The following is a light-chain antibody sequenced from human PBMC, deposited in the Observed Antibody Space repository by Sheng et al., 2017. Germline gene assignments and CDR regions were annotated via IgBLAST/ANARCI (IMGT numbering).Light chain of an antibody. CDR2: DTS. CDR1: ESVSSSY. V-gene: IGKV3-20*01. CDR3: QQYNNWPPWT. J-gene: IGKJ1*01. Sequence: EIVLTQSPGTLSLSPRERATLSCRASESVSSSYLAWYQQKSGQSPRLLIYDTSRRATGIPDRFSGSGSGTDFTLTISSLEPEDFAVYYCQQYNNWPPWTFGQGTEGGN.